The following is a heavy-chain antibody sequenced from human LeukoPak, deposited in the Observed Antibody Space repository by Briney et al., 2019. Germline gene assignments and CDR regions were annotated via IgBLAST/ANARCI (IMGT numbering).Heavy chain of an antibody. Sequence: TSETLSLTCTVSGGSISSSSAYWGWIRQPPGKGLEWIGSIYYRKNTYYNPSLKSRVTISADTSKNQFSLTLGSVSATDTAVYYCVSPRGFSYGYFDYWGQGTLVTVSS. D-gene: IGHD5-18*01. CDR3: VSPRGFSYGYFDY. CDR2: IYYRKNT. V-gene: IGHV4-39*01. J-gene: IGHJ4*02. CDR1: GGSISSSSAY.